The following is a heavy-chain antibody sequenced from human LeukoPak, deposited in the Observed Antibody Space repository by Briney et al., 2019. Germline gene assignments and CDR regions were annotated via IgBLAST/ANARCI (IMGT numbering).Heavy chain of an antibody. CDR2: VYPGDSDT. V-gene: IGHV5-51*01. Sequence: GESLKIPCKGSGYSFTSYCIGCVRQMPGKGLEWMGIVYPGDSDTKYTPSFQGQVTISTDKSNNTAYLQLNSLKASDTAMYYCARRGYNYAYVFDYWGQGTLVTVSS. D-gene: IGHD5-18*01. CDR1: GYSFTSYC. CDR3: ARRGYNYAYVFDY. J-gene: IGHJ4*02.